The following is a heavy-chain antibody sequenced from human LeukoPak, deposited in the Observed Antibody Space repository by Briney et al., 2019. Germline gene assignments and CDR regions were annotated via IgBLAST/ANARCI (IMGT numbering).Heavy chain of an antibody. V-gene: IGHV4-61*02. J-gene: IGHJ4*02. D-gene: IGHD4-17*01. Sequence: PSQTLSLTCTVSGGSISSASYYWNWIRRPAGKGLEWIGRIYASGDTNYNPSLKSRVTISVDMSKNQFSLKLSSVSDEATALYCCARHSTMVTTGSFDHWSQGTLVTVSS. CDR3: ARHSTMVTTGSFDH. CDR2: IYASGDT. CDR1: GGSISSASYY.